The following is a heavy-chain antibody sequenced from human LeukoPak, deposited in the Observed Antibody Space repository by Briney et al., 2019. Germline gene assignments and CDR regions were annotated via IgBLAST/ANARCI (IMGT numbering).Heavy chain of an antibody. J-gene: IGHJ5*02. CDR3: MRALTISGIGPPPA. V-gene: IGHV1-46*01. Sequence: ASVKVSCKASGSTFTKYIIHWVRQAPGQGFEWVGGIDPNGGRTFHAQKFQDRVTLTRDLSPTTVYTELSSLREEDTAVYYCMRALTISGIGPPPAWGQGTLLTVSS. CDR1: GSTFTKYI. D-gene: IGHD3-3*01. CDR2: IDPNGGRT.